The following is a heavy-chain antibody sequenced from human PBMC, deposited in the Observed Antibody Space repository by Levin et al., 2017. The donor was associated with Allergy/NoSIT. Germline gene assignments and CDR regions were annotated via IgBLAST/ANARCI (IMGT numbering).Heavy chain of an antibody. CDR2: INPNSGGT. CDR3: ARDLEEIVVVPAATR. V-gene: IGHV1-2*06. J-gene: IGHJ4*02. Sequence: GESLKISCKASGYTFTGYYMHWVRQAPGQGLEWMGRINPNSGGTNYAQKFQGRVTMTRDTSISTAYMELSRLRSDDTAVYYCARDLEEIVVVPAATRWGQGTLVTVSS. D-gene: IGHD2-2*01. CDR1: GYTFTGYY.